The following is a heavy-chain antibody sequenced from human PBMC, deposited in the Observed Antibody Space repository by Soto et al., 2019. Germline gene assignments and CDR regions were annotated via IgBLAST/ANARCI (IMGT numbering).Heavy chain of an antibody. CDR1: GYIFTDHL. V-gene: IGHV1-2*02. D-gene: IGHD3-22*01. Sequence: GASVKVSCKTSGYIFTDHLIHWVRQSPGQGLQWVGWVHPDSGGTNVAQAFQDRVTMTADTSITTAYIDLARLRPDDTAIFYCARGAQGFFPVSGIYFYFDHWGQGTPVTVSS. CDR2: VHPDSGGT. J-gene: IGHJ4*02. CDR3: ARGAQGFFPVSGIYFYFDH.